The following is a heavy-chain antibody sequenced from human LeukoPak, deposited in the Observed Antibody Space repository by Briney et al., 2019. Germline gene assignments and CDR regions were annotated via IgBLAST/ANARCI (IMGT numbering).Heavy chain of an antibody. CDR3: ARGYAFDI. J-gene: IGHJ3*02. CDR1: GGSISSYY. Sequence: PSETLSLTCTVSGGSISSYYWSWIRQPPGKGLEWIGEINHSGSTNYNPSLKSRVTISVDTSKNQFSLKLSSVTAADTAVYYCARGYAFDIWGQGTMVTVSS. CDR2: INHSGST. V-gene: IGHV4-34*01.